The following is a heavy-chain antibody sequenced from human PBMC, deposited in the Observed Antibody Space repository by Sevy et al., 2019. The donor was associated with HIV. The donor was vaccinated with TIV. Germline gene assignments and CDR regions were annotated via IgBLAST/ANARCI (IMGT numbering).Heavy chain of an antibody. CDR3: ARGYCRGGSCYHPVTFDP. CDR2: IIPIFGTA. D-gene: IGHD2-15*01. CDR1: GGTFSSYA. J-gene: IGHJ5*02. Sequence: ASVKVSCKASGGTFSSYAISWVRQAPGQGLEWMGGIIPIFGTANYAQKFQGRVTITADESTSTAYMELSSLRSEDTAVYYCARGYCRGGSCYHPVTFDPWGQGTLVTVSS. V-gene: IGHV1-69*01.